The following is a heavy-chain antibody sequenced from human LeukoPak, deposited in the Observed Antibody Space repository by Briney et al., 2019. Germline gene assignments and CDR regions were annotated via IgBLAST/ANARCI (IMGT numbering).Heavy chain of an antibody. V-gene: IGHV4-39*07. CDR2: IYYSGST. CDR3: ARGDGSYDILTGYYTY. Sequence: PSQTLSLTCTVSGGSISSSSYYWGWIRQPPGKGLEWIGSIYYSGSTYYNLSLKSRVSISIDTSENQFSLKLTSVTAADTAVYYCARGDGSYDILTGYYTYWGQGTLVTVSS. J-gene: IGHJ4*02. D-gene: IGHD3-9*01. CDR1: GGSISSSSYY.